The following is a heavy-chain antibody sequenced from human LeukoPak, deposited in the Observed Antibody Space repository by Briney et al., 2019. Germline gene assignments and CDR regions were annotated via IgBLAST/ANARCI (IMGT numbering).Heavy chain of an antibody. CDR2: IYHSGTT. D-gene: IGHD3-10*01. CDR3: AGDFGSGSYRFDY. J-gene: IGHJ4*02. CDR1: GVSISSGDYS. Sequence: SETLSLTCAVSGVSISSGDYSWSWLRQPPGKGLEWIGYIYHSGTTYYNPSLKSRGTISLDGSKNQFSLKLTSVTAADTAVYYCAGDFGSGSYRFDYWGQGTLVTVSS. V-gene: IGHV4-30-2*01.